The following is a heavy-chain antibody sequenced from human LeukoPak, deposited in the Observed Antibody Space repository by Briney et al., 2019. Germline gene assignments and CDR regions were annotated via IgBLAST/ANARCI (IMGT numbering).Heavy chain of an antibody. CDR2: ISSSSSTI. CDR1: GFTFSNAW. V-gene: IGHV3-48*02. CDR3: ARGGYDRAYYYYGMDV. J-gene: IGHJ6*02. D-gene: IGHD5-18*01. Sequence: PGGSLRLSCAASGFTFSNAWMSWVRQAPGKGLEWVSYISSSSSTIYYADSVKGRFTISRDNAKNSLYLQMNSLRDEDTAVYYCARGGYDRAYYYYGMDVWGQGTTVTVSS.